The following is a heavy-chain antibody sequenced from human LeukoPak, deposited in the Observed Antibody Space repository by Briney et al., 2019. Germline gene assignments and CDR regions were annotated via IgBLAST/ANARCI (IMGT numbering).Heavy chain of an antibody. Sequence: ASVKVSCKASGGTFSSYAISWVRQAPGQGLGWMGWISAYNGNTNYAQKLQGRVTMTTDTSTSTAYMELRSLRSDDTAVYYCARIRIAARQSWFDPWGQGTLVTVSS. D-gene: IGHD6-6*01. J-gene: IGHJ5*02. CDR2: ISAYNGNT. CDR1: GGTFSSYA. CDR3: ARIRIAARQSWFDP. V-gene: IGHV1-18*01.